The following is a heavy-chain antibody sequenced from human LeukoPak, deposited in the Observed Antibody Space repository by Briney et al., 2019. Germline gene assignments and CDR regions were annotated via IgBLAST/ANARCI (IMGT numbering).Heavy chain of an antibody. CDR3: ASRASPYQRDVFDI. D-gene: IGHD2-2*01. CDR1: GYTFTSYG. J-gene: IGHJ3*02. CDR2: ISAYNGNT. V-gene: IGHV1-18*01. Sequence: GASVKVSSKASGYTFTSYGISWVRQAPGQGLEWMGWISAYNGNTNYAQKLQGRVTMTTDTSTSTAYMELRRLRSDDTAVYYCASRASPYQRDVFDIWGQGTMVTVSS.